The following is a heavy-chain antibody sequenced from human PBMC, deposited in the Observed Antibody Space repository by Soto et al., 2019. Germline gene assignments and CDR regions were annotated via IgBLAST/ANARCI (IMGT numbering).Heavy chain of an antibody. V-gene: IGHV2-5*02. J-gene: IGHJ4*02. Sequence: QITLKESGPTVVKPTETLTLTCTFSGFSLTTSGVGVGWVRQSPGKAPEWLALIYWDDDKRYSTSLKSRLTLTKDTPKNLVVRTMANADPADAATYYCGHRLLRSGFGLLPTTAIYFVFWGQGTPVVVSS. CDR1: GFSLTTSGVG. CDR3: GHRLLRSGFGLLPTTAIYFVF. CDR2: IYWDDDK. D-gene: IGHD2-21*01.